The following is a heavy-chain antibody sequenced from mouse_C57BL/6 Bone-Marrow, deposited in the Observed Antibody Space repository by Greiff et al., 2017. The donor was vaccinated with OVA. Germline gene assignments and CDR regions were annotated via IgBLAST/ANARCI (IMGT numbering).Heavy chain of an antibody. CDR2: IYPGSGST. D-gene: IGHD2-2*01. V-gene: IGHV1-55*01. J-gene: IGHJ3*01. Sequence: QVQLQQPGAELVKPGASVKMSCKASGYTFTSYWITWVKQRPGQGLEWIGDIYPGSGSTNYNEKFKSKATLTVDTSSSTAYMQLSSLTSEYSAVYYCARGDGGYHWFAYWGQGTLVTVSA. CDR3: ARGDGGYHWFAY. CDR1: GYTFTSYW.